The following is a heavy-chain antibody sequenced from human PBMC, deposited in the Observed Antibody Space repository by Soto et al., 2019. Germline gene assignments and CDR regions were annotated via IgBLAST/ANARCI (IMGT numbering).Heavy chain of an antibody. CDR1: GFTFSSYW. J-gene: IGHJ5*02. CDR2: IKQDGSEK. D-gene: IGHD3-22*01. V-gene: IGHV3-7*03. Sequence: LRLSCAASGFTFSSYWMSWVRQAPGKGLEWVANIKQDGSEKYYADSVKGRFTISRDNSKNTLYLQMNSLRAEDTAVYYCAKDSRQYYYDSSGYYPYNWFDPWGQRTLVTVSS. CDR3: AKDSRQYYYDSSGYYPYNWFDP.